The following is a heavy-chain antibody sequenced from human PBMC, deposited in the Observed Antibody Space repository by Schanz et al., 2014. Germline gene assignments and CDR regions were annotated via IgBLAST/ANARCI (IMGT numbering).Heavy chain of an antibody. D-gene: IGHD2-2*01. J-gene: IGHJ4*02. CDR1: GFTLSNYA. CDR2: MNESHSTI. Sequence: EVQLLESGGGLAQPGGSLRLSCAASGFTLSNYAMSWVRQAPGKGLEWVSAMNESHSTIYYADSVKGRFTISRDNSKNTVYLQMNGLRPGDTAVYYCARESSNDIVLVPGAVFDHWGQGILVTVSS. V-gene: IGHV3-23*01. CDR3: ARESSNDIVLVPGAVFDH.